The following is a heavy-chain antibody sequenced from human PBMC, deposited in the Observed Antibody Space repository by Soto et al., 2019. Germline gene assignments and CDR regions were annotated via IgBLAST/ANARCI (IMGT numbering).Heavy chain of an antibody. Sequence: SVKVSCKASGVTFSSYAISWVRQAPGQGLEWMGGIIPIFGTANYAQKFQGRVTISADESTRTAYMELRSLGSEDTAVYYCAGGTTDTIRYYYGLDAWAQGTTVTVSS. CDR3: AGGTTDTIRYYYGLDA. CDR2: IIPIFGTA. CDR1: GVTFSSYA. J-gene: IGHJ6*02. V-gene: IGHV1-69*13. D-gene: IGHD4-4*01.